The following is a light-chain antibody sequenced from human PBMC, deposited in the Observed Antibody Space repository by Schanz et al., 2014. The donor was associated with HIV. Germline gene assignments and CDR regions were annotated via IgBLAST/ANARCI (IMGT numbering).Light chain of an antibody. CDR1: QSVSSN. Sequence: EIVLTQSPGTLSLSPGERATLSCRASQSVSSNLAWYQQKPGQAPRLLIYGASTRATGIPARFSGSGSGTEFTLTISRLEPEDFAVYYCQQYGSSRWTFGQGTKVEIK. V-gene: IGKV3-20*01. J-gene: IGKJ1*01. CDR3: QQYGSSRWT. CDR2: GAS.